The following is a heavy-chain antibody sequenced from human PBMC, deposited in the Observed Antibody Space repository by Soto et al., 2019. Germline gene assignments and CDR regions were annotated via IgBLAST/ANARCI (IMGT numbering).Heavy chain of an antibody. Sequence: QVQLMQSGAEVKKPGASVKVSCKASGDTFTNYYIHWVRQAPGQGLEWMGTVNPSGGHTTYSQNFLGIVTMTGDTHRSTLYMDLTSLTSDDTAVYYCAREGHVVVVIAAFDYWGQGTLVTVSS. CDR2: VNPSGGHT. CDR3: AREGHVVVVIAAFDY. CDR1: GDTFTNYY. J-gene: IGHJ4*02. V-gene: IGHV1-46*01. D-gene: IGHD2-21*01.